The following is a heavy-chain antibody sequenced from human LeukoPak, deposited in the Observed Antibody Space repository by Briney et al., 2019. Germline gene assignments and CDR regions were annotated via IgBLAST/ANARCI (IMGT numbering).Heavy chain of an antibody. V-gene: IGHV3-23*01. J-gene: IGHJ6*03. Sequence: GGSLRLSCAASGFTFSSYAMSWVRQAPGKGLEWVSAISGSGGSTYYADSVEGRFTISRDNSKNTLYLQMNSLRADDTAVYYCARFAAGGSYYYYMDVWGKGTTVTVSS. CDR2: ISGSGGST. CDR1: GFTFSSYA. CDR3: ARFAAGGSYYYYMDV. D-gene: IGHD3-10*01.